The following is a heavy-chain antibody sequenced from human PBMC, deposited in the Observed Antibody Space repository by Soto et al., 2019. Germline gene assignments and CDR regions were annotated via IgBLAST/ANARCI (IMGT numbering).Heavy chain of an antibody. D-gene: IGHD3-22*01. V-gene: IGHV3-30*18. CDR2: ISYDGSNK. J-gene: IGHJ6*02. CDR3: AKSLDSGMDV. CDR1: GFTFSSYG. Sequence: GSLRLSCAASGFTFSSYGMHWVRQAPGKGLEWVAVISYDGSNKYYADSVKGRFTISRDNSKNTLYLQMNSLRAEDTAVYYCAKSLDSGMDVWGQGTTVTVSS.